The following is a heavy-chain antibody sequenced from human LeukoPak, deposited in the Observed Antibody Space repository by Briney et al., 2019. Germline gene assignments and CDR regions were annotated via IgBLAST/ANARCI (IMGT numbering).Heavy chain of an antibody. V-gene: IGHV3-48*04. D-gene: IGHD4-23*01. Sequence: GGSLRLSCAASGFTFSSYWMHWVRQAPGKGLEWVSYISSSDSTIYYADSVKGRFTISRDNAKNSLYLQMNSLRAEDTAVYYCARDYGGSSPFDYWGKGTLVTVSS. CDR3: ARDYGGSSPFDY. CDR2: ISSSDSTI. J-gene: IGHJ4*02. CDR1: GFTFSSYW.